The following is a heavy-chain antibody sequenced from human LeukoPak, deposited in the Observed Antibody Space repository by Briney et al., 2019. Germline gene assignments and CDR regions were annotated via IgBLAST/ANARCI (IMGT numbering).Heavy chain of an antibody. CDR2: IYPGDSDT. Sequence: GESLKISGKGSGYSFTSYWIGWVRQMPGKGLEWMGIIYPGDSDTRYSPSFQGQVTISADKSISTAYLQWSSLRASDTAMYYCARRGYCSSTSCYSFDYWGQGTLVTVSS. CDR3: ARRGYCSSTSCYSFDY. V-gene: IGHV5-51*01. D-gene: IGHD2-2*01. CDR1: GYSFTSYW. J-gene: IGHJ4*02.